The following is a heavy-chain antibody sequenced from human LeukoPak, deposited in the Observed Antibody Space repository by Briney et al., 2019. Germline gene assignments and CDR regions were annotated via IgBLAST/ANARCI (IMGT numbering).Heavy chain of an antibody. CDR1: GFTFSSFG. V-gene: IGHV3-30*02. J-gene: IGHJ4*02. CDR3: VKALYDSTGYYYGY. D-gene: IGHD3-22*01. CDR2: IWYDASNK. Sequence: GGSLRLSCAASGFTFSSFGMHWVRQAPGKGLEWVAVIWYDASNKYYADSVKGRFTISRDNSKNTLYLQMTSLRAEDTAVYYCVKALYDSTGYYYGYWGQGTLVTVSS.